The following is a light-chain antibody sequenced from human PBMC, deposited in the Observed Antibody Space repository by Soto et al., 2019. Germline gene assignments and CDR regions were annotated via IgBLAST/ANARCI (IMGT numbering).Light chain of an antibody. CDR2: EVS. Sequence: QSVLTQPASVSGSPGQSITISCTGTSSDVGGYKYVSWYQQHPGKAPKLMFYEVSNRPSGVSNRFSGSKSGNTASLSISGLQAEDEADYYCSSYTSSSTYVFGTGTKLTVL. J-gene: IGLJ1*01. V-gene: IGLV2-14*01. CDR1: SSDVGGYKY. CDR3: SSYTSSSTYV.